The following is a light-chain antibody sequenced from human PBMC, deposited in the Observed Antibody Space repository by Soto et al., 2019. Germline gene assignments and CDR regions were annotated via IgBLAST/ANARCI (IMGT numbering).Light chain of an antibody. CDR1: QSVSTR. V-gene: IGKV3-15*01. J-gene: IGKJ1*01. CDR2: GAS. CDR3: RQYGRSLG. Sequence: EIVMTQSPATLSVSPGERVTFSCRASQSVSTRLAWYQHKPGQAPRLLISGASTGATGIPPRFSGSGSGTDFTLTISRLEPEDFAVYYCRQYGRSLGFGQGTKVDIK.